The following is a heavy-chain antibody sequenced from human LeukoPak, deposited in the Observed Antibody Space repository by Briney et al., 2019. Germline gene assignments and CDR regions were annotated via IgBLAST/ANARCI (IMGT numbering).Heavy chain of an antibody. V-gene: IGHV4-39*01. CDR3: ARQLGYYDFWSGYYTGNYFDY. J-gene: IGHJ4*02. D-gene: IGHD3-3*01. CDR1: DGSISSSSYY. CDR2: IYYSGST. Sequence: SETLSLTCTVSDGSISSSSYYWGWIRQPPGKGLEWIGSIYYSGSTYYNPSLKSRVTISVDTSKNQFSLKLSSVTAADTAVYYCARQLGYYDFWSGYYTGNYFDYWGQGTLVTVSS.